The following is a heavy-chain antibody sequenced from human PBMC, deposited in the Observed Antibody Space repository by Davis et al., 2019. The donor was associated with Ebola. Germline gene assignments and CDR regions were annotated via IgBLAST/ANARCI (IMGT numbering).Heavy chain of an antibody. CDR3: ARDHSMGFDYYYYGMDV. V-gene: IGHV3-7*03. J-gene: IGHJ6*02. CDR1: GFTFSSYW. CDR2: IKQDGSEK. Sequence: GGSLRLSCAASGFTFSSYWMSWVRQAPGKGLEWVANIKQDGSEKYYVDSVKGRFTISRDNAKNSLYLQMNSLRAEDTAVYYCARDHSMGFDYYYYGMDVWGQGTTVTVSS. D-gene: IGHD1-26*01.